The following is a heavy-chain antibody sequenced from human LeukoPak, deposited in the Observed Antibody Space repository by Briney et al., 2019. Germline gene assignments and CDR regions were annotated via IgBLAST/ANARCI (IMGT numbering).Heavy chain of an antibody. V-gene: IGHV1-18*01. D-gene: IGHD4-11*01. CDR3: ARGTSSYSDYNTFDY. CDR1: GYSFRSYG. J-gene: IGHJ4*02. Sequence: EASVKVSCKASGYSFRSYGITWVRQAPGQGLEWMGWISVYNVKTHYAQNLQGRVSMTTDTSTSTAYMELRSLRSDDTAVYYCARGTSSYSDYNTFDYWGQGTLVSVSS. CDR2: ISVYNVKT.